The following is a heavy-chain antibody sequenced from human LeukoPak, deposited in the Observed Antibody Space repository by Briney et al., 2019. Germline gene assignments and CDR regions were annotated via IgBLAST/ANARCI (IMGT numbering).Heavy chain of an antibody. Sequence: SETLSLTCTVSGYSISSGYYWGWILQPPGKGLEWIGSIYHSGSTYYNPSLKSRVTISVDTSKNQFSLKLSSVTAADTAVYYCARLWFGESLQQSEYYYYGMDVWGQGTTVTVSS. CDR1: GYSISSGYY. V-gene: IGHV4-38-2*02. CDR2: IYHSGST. J-gene: IGHJ6*02. D-gene: IGHD3-10*01. CDR3: ARLWFGESLQQSEYYYYGMDV.